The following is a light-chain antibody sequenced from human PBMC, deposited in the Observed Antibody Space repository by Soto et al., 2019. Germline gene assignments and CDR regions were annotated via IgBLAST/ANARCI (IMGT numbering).Light chain of an antibody. CDR3: SSYAGSILGV. CDR2: EVS. CDR1: SSDVGGYKY. Sequence: QSALTQPPSASGSPGQSVTISCTGTSSDVGGYKYVSWYPQHPGKAPKLMIYEVSKRPSGVPDRFSGSKSGNTASLTVSGLQAEDEADYYCSSYAGSILGVFGGGTKLTVL. V-gene: IGLV2-8*01. J-gene: IGLJ3*02.